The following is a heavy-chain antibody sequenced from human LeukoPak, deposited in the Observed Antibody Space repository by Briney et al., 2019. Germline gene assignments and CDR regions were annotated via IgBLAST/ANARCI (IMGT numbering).Heavy chain of an antibody. CDR3: AKDLTGVRGVIR. J-gene: IGHJ4*02. CDR1: GFTFSDYY. V-gene: IGHV3-11*04. CDR2: ISGSDNSM. Sequence: GGSLRLSCAASGFTFSDYYMSWIRQAPGKGLEWLSYISGSDNSMYYADSVKGRFTISRDNTQNSLYLQMNSLRAEDTAVYYCAKDLTGVRGVIRWGQGTLVTVSS. D-gene: IGHD3-10*01.